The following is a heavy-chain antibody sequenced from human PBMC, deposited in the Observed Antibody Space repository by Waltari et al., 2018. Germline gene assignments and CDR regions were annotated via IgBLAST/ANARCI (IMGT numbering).Heavy chain of an antibody. D-gene: IGHD3-10*01. CDR1: GFTFSSYA. V-gene: IGHV3-30-3*01. Sequence: QVQLVESGGGVVQPGRSLRLSCAASGFTFSSYAMHWVRQAPGKGLEWVAVISYDGSNKYYADSVKGRFTISRDKSKNTLYLQMNSLRAEDTAVYYCARGIYYYGSGDSGAFDIWGQGTMVTVSS. CDR3: ARGIYYYGSGDSGAFDI. J-gene: IGHJ3*02. CDR2: ISYDGSNK.